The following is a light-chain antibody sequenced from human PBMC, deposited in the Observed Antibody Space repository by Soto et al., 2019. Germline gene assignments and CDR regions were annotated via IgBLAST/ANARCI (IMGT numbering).Light chain of an antibody. J-gene: IGLJ3*02. CDR1: SSNIGSNF. V-gene: IGLV1-47*01. CDR3: AAWDDSLSGWV. Sequence: QSVLTQPPSASGTPGQRVTISCSGSSSNIGSNFVYWYQQFPGTAPKLLIYRNNQLPSGGPDRFSGSKAGTSASLAISGLPSEDEADYYCAAWDDSLSGWVFGGGTKLTVL. CDR2: RNN.